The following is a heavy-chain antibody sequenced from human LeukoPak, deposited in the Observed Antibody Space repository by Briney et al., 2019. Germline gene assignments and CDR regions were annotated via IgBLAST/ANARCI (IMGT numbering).Heavy chain of an antibody. CDR3: ARVTVGAALGFDY. CDR1: GFTFSSYS. D-gene: IGHD2-15*01. V-gene: IGHV3-21*01. CDR2: ISSSSSYI. Sequence: GGSLRLSCAASGFTFSSYSMNWVRQAPGKGLEWVSSISSSSSYIYYADSVKGRFTISRDDAKNSLYLQMNSLRAEDTAVYYGARVTVGAALGFDYWGQGTLVTVSS. J-gene: IGHJ4*02.